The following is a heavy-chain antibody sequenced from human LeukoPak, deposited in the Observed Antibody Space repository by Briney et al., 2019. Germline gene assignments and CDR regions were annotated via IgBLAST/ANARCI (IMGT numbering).Heavy chain of an antibody. D-gene: IGHD6-19*01. V-gene: IGHV1-2*06. CDR3: ARLSTATRHWLAASDI. J-gene: IGHJ3*02. Sequence: GASVKVSCEAFGYSFTDYFLYWVRQAPGQGLEWMGRINPDAGDTNYAQTFQGRITMTRDTSISTAYMELSSLKSDDTAVYYCARLSTATRHWLAASDIWGQGTVVTVSS. CDR2: INPDAGDT. CDR1: GYSFTDYF.